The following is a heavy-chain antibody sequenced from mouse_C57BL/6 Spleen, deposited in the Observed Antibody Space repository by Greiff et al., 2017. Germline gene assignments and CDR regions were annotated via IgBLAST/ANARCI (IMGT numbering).Heavy chain of an antibody. V-gene: IGHV1-61*01. J-gene: IGHJ3*01. CDR3: AKGAYCSSPFAY. Sequence: QVQLQQPGAELVRPGSSVSLSCKASGYTFTSYWLDWVKQRPGQGLEWIGNIYPSDSETHYNQKFKDKATLTVDKSSSKAYMQLSSLTSEDSAVYYCAKGAYCSSPFAYWGQGTLVTVSA. D-gene: IGHD1-1*01. CDR2: IYPSDSET. CDR1: GYTFTSYW.